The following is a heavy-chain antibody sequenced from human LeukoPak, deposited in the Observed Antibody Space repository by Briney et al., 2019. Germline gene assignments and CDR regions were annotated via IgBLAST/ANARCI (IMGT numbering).Heavy chain of an antibody. CDR3: ARIGAGSRLLVRGWFDP. D-gene: IGHD3-10*01. Sequence: PSETLSLTCTVSGGSISSYYWSWIRQPPGKGLEWIGYIYYSGSTNYNPSLKSRVTISVDTSKNQFSLKLSSVTAADTAVYYCARIGAGSRLLVRGWFDPWGQGTLVTVSS. CDR1: GGSISSYY. J-gene: IGHJ5*02. V-gene: IGHV4-59*12. CDR2: IYYSGST.